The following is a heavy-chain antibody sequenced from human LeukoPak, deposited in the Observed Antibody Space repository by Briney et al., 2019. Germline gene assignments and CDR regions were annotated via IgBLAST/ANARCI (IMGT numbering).Heavy chain of an antibody. CDR2: ISKSGDHT. J-gene: IGHJ6*02. D-gene: IGHD3-16*01. V-gene: IGHV3-23*01. CDR3: ATSWGPDTSAFRWGRDGMDV. Sequence: GGSLRLPCAVSELTFNNYAMSWVRQAPGKGLEWVSAISKSGDHTYYAASAKGRFTIYRDNSKNTQYLQMNSLRAEDTAVYYCATSWGPDTSAFRWGRDGMDVWGQGTTVIVS. CDR1: ELTFNNYA.